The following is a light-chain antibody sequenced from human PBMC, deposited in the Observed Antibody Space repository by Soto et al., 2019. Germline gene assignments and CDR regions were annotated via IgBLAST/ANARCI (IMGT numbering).Light chain of an antibody. V-gene: IGKV1-39*01. J-gene: IGKJ1*01. CDR3: QQSYSTPVT. CDR2: AAS. CDR1: QSISSY. Sequence: IRMTQSPSSLSASTGDRVTITCRASQSISSYLNWYQQKPGKAPKLLIYAASSLQSGVPSRFSGSGSGTDFTLTISSLQPEDFATYYCQQSYSTPVTFGQGTKVDIK.